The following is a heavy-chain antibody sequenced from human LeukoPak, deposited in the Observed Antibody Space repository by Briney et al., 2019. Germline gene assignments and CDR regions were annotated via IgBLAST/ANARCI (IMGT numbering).Heavy chain of an antibody. Sequence: SETLSLTCTVSGGSISSGDYYWSWIPQPPGKGLEWIGYIYYSGSTYFNPSLKSRVTISADTSKNQFSLKLSSVTAADTAVYYCARGGMVRGYAVDIGGQGTMVTVSS. D-gene: IGHD3-10*01. CDR2: IYYSGST. V-gene: IGHV4-30-4*01. CDR3: ARGGMVRGYAVDI. J-gene: IGHJ3*02. CDR1: GGSISSGDYY.